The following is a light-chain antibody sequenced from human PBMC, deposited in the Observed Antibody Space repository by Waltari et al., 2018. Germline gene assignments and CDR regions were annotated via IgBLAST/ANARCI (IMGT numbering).Light chain of an antibody. V-gene: IGLV2-14*03. CDR1: NSDVGDYNSYVGDYNY. J-gene: IGLJ3*02. Sequence: QSALTQPASVSGSPGQSITISCTGTNSDVGDYNSYVGDYNYVSWYQHHPAKAPALMLDDGSERPSGVSNRFSGATSGNTASLTISGLQAEDEAYYYCISYTTMRMFGGGTKLTVL. CDR3: ISYTTMRM. CDR2: DGS.